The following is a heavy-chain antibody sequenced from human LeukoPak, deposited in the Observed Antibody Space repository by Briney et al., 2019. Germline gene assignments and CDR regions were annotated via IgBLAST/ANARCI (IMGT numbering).Heavy chain of an antibody. Sequence: SETLSLTCTVSGGSISSSSYYWGWIRQPPGKGLEWIGSIYYSGSTYYNPSLKSRVTISVDTSKNQFSLKLSSVTAADTAVYYCARASAARPLVYFDYWGQGTLVTVSS. CDR3: ARASAARPLVYFDY. V-gene: IGHV4-39*07. D-gene: IGHD6-6*01. CDR2: IYYSGST. CDR1: GGSISSSSYY. J-gene: IGHJ4*02.